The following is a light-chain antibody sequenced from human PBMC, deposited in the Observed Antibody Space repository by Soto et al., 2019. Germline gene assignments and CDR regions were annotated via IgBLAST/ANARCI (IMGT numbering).Light chain of an antibody. V-gene: IGKV3-11*01. Sequence: EDVLTQTPPTLSLSPGERATLSCRASQSVSSYLAWYQQKPGKAPRLLIYDASNRATGIPARFSGSGSGTDFTLTISSLEPEDFAVYYCQQRSSWPYTFGQGTKLEIK. J-gene: IGKJ2*01. CDR2: DAS. CDR3: QQRSSWPYT. CDR1: QSVSSY.